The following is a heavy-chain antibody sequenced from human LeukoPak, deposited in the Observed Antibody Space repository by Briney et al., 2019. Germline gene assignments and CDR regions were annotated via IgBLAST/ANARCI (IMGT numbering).Heavy chain of an antibody. J-gene: IGHJ3*02. CDR3: ARGVQWLAHDAFDI. V-gene: IGHV3-7*01. CDR1: GFTFSSYW. D-gene: IGHD6-19*01. CDR2: IKQDGSEK. Sequence: PGGSLRLSCAASGFTFSSYWMSWVRQAPGKGLEWVANIKQDGSEKYYVDSVKGRFTISRDNAKNSLYVQMNSLRAEDTAVYYCARGVQWLAHDAFDIWGQGTMVAVSS.